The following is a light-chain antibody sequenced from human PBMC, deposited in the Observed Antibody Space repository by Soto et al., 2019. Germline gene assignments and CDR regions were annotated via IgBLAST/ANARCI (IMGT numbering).Light chain of an antibody. J-gene: IGKJ1*01. CDR2: DTS. CDR3: QQYNNWPWT. CDR1: QSVSSL. Sequence: IVLTQSPATLSVSPGERATLSCRASQSVSSLLAWYQQKPRQAPRLLIYDTSTRATGIPARFSGSGPGTDFTLTISSLQSEDFAVYYCQQYNNWPWTFGQGTKVEIK. V-gene: IGKV3-15*01.